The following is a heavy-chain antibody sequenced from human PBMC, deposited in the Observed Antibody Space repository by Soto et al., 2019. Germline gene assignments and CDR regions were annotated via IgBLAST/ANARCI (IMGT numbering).Heavy chain of an antibody. V-gene: IGHV3-21*01. J-gene: IGHJ5*02. CDR1: GFTLSSYS. CDR2: ISSSSSYI. Sequence: EVQLVESGGGLVKPGGSLRLSCVASGFTLSSYSMNWVRQAPGKGLEWVSSISSSSSYIYFADAVRGRFTISRDNAKNSVYLQMNSLRAEDTAVYYCAREAEGIVVSRNFDLWGQGTLVTVSS. CDR3: AREAEGIVVSRNFDL. D-gene: IGHD6-19*01.